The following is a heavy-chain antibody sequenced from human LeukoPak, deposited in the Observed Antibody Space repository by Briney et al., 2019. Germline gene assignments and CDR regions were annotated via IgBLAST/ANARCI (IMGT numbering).Heavy chain of an antibody. V-gene: IGHV3-30*18. J-gene: IGHJ3*02. CDR1: GFTFSSYG. Sequence: PGRSLRLSCAASGFTFSSYGMHWVRQAPGKGLEWVAVISYDGSNKYYADSVKGRLTISRDDSKNTLYVQMNSLRVDDAAVYYCAKDSGYASAFDIWGQGTMVTVSS. D-gene: IGHD5-12*01. CDR2: ISYDGSNK. CDR3: AKDSGYASAFDI.